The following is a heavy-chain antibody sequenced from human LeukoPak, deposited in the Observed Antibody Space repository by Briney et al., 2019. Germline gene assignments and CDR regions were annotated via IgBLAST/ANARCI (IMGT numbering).Heavy chain of an antibody. J-gene: IGHJ4*02. Sequence: ASVKVSCKASGYTFSGYYIHWVRQAPGQGLEWMAWINPSNGDTNYAQKFQGRVTMTRDTSISTAYMELTRLITDDTAVYYCERVGSCGWYVHPTLDYWGQGTLDTVSS. CDR1: GYTFSGYY. D-gene: IGHD6-19*01. V-gene: IGHV1-2*02. CDR3: ERVGSCGWYVHPTLDY. CDR2: INPSNGDT.